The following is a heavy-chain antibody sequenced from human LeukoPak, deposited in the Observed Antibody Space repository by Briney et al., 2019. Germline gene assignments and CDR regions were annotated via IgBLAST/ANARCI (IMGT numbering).Heavy chain of an antibody. CDR3: AKGGVYGGKNADY. CDR1: GFTFRTYA. Sequence: GGSLRLSCAASGFTFRTYAMSWVRQAPGKGLEWVSALTNSGGSGGVTYYADSVKGRFTISRDNSKNTLYLQMNSLRAEDTAVYYCAKGGVYGGKNADYWGQGTLVTVSS. CDR2: LTNSGGSGGVT. V-gene: IGHV3-23*01. D-gene: IGHD4-23*01. J-gene: IGHJ4*02.